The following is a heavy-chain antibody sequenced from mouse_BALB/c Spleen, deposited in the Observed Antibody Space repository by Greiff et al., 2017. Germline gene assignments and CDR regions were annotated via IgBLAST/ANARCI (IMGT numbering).Heavy chain of an antibody. D-gene: IGHD2-4*01. CDR2: IYPYNGGT. V-gene: IGHV1S29*02. CDR3: ARRGGLRPFDY. CDR1: GYTFTDYN. J-gene: IGHJ2*01. Sequence: EVQLQQSGPELVKPGASVKISCKASGYTFTDYNMHWVKQSHGKSLEWIGYIYPYNGGTGYNQKFKSKATLTVDNSSSTAYMELRSLTSEDSAVYYCARRGGLRPFDYWGQGTTLTVSS.